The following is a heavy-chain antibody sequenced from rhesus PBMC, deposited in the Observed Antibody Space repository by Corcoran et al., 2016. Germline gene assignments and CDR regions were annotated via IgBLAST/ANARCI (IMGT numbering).Heavy chain of an antibody. CDR3: AREVVVAIFSHFDY. CDR2: IRSGGST. Sequence: QVQLQQWGEGLVKPSETLSLTCAVYGGSVSGYWWGWIRQPPGKGLEWIGRIRSGGSTNSNPSLKSRVTISIDTSNNQFSLKLSSVTAADTAVYYCAREVVVAIFSHFDYWGQGVLVTVSS. V-gene: IGHV4-160*01. J-gene: IGHJ4*01. D-gene: IGHD2-21*01. CDR1: GGSVSGYW.